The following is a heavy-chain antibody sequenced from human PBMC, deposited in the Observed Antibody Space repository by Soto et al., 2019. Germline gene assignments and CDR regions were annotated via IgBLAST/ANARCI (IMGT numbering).Heavy chain of an antibody. J-gene: IGHJ6*02. CDR1: GFTFSSYA. CDR3: ARDSRYCSGGSCYSGHYYYYGMDV. Sequence: QVQLVESGGGVVQRGRSLRLSCAASGFTFSSYAMHWVRQAPGKGLEWVAVISYDGSNKYYADSVKGRFTISRDNSKNTLYLQMNSLRAEDTAVYYCARDSRYCSGGSCYSGHYYYYGMDVWGQGTTVTVSS. CDR2: ISYDGSNK. D-gene: IGHD2-15*01. V-gene: IGHV3-30-3*01.